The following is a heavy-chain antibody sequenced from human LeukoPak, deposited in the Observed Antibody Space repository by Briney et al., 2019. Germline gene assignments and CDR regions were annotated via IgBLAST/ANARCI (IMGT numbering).Heavy chain of an antibody. CDR3: ARGGVGYCSGGSCYYFDY. J-gene: IGHJ4*02. CDR1: GYTFTGYY. V-gene: IGHV1-2*02. Sequence: ASVKVSCKASGYTFTGYYMHWVRQAPGQGLEWMGWINPNSGGTNYAQKFQSRVTMTRDTSISTAYMELSRLRSDDTAVYYCARGGVGYCSGGSCYYFDYWGQGTLVTVSS. D-gene: IGHD2-15*01. CDR2: INPNSGGT.